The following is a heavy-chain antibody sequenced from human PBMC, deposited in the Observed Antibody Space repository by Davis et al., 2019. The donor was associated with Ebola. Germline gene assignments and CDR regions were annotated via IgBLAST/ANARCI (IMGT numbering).Heavy chain of an antibody. CDR3: ARGWLRGGMDV. CDR1: GDSVSSGG. V-gene: IGHV6-1*01. CDR2: TYYSSKWYH. D-gene: IGHD5-18*01. Sequence: HSQTLSLTCAISGDSVSSGGWNWIRQSPSRGLEWLGRTYYSSKWYHDYAVSVKSRITINLDTSKNQFSLQLNSVTPEDTAVYYCARGWLRGGMDVWGEGTTVTV. J-gene: IGHJ6*02.